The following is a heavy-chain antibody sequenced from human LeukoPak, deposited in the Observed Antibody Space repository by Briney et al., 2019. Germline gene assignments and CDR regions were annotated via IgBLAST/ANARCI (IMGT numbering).Heavy chain of an antibody. D-gene: IGHD1-26*01. V-gene: IGHV4-59*01. CDR3: AGRSARYFDS. J-gene: IGHJ4*02. CDR2: VFYSGPT. Sequence: SETLSLTCTVSGDSIDSYYWSWIRQPPGEGLQWIGYVFYSGPTNYDASLKSRVAISVDRSKNQFSLKLTSVSAADTAVYYCAGRSARYFDSWGQGAPVTVSS. CDR1: GDSIDSYY.